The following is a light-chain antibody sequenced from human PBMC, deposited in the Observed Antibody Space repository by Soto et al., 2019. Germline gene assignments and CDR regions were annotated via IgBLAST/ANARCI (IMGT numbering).Light chain of an antibody. CDR1: SSDVGRYNY. CDR2: EVS. J-gene: IGLJ1*01. V-gene: IGLV2-14*01. Sequence: ALAQPASVSGSPGQSITISCTGTSSDVGRYNYVAWYQQHPGKAPKVLIFEVSNRPSGVSSRFSGSKSGNTASLNISGLQAEDEADYYCSSYATSSTLVFGTGTKVTVL. CDR3: SSYATSSTLV.